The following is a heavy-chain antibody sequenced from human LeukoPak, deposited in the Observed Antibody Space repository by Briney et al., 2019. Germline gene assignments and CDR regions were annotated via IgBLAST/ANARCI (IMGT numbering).Heavy chain of an antibody. CDR2: ISYDGSNK. D-gene: IGHD3-22*01. J-gene: IGHJ4*02. V-gene: IGHV3-30-3*01. CDR1: GFTFSSYA. CDR3: ARPSSGYYWGFDY. Sequence: PGGSLRLSCAASGFTFSSYAMHWVRQAPGKGLEWVAVISYDGSNKYYADSVKGRFTTSRDNSKNTLYLQMNSLRAEDTAVYYCARPSSGYYWGFDYWGQGTLVTVSS.